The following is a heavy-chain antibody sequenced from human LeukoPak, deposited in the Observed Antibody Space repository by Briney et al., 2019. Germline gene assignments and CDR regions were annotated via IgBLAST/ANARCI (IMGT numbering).Heavy chain of an antibody. CDR1: GFIFSSYS. Sequence: GGSLRLSCVASGFIFSSYSMNWVRQAPGKGLEWVSYISSSSTTYYAESVKGRFTISRDNAKNSVYLQMNSLRAEDTAVYYCAREDFFSSGSLDYWGQGTLVTVSS. V-gene: IGHV3-48*01. D-gene: IGHD2-15*01. CDR2: ISSSSTT. J-gene: IGHJ4*02. CDR3: AREDFFSSGSLDY.